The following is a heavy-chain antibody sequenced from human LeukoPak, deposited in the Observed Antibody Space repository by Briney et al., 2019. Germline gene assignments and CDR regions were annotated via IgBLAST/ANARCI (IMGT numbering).Heavy chain of an antibody. J-gene: IGHJ3*02. D-gene: IGHD3-9*01. V-gene: IGHV3-9*01. CDR2: ISWNGGNI. CDR3: ARSHILTGYRAFDI. Sequence: GGSLRLSCAASGFTFDDYAMHWVRQAPGKGLEWVSGISWNGGNIGYADSVKGRFTISRDNAKNTLYLQMNSLRAQDTAVYYCARSHILTGYRAFDIWGQGTMVTVSS. CDR1: GFTFDDYA.